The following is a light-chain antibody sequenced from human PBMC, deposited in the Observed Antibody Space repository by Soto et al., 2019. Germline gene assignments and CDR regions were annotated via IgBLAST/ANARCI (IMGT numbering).Light chain of an antibody. CDR2: DTS. V-gene: IGKV3-20*01. J-gene: IGKJ5*01. CDR3: QQYGTSEII. Sequence: EFVVTQSPGTLSLSPGERATLSCRASQSLTNSFIAWYQQRPGQAPRLLIYDTSSRASGIPDRFSGSGSGTDFTLTISRLETEDFAVFYCQQYGTSEIIFGQGTRLEIK. CDR1: QSLTNSF.